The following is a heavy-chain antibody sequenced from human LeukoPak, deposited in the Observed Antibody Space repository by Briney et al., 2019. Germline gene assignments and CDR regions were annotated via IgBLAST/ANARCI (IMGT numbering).Heavy chain of an antibody. J-gene: IGHJ5*02. CDR3: SRQMTTVTSYNWFDP. D-gene: IGHD4-17*01. Sequence: GGSLRLSCAASGFTFSSYAMSWVRQAPGKGLEWVSAISGSGGSTYYADSVKGRFTISRDNSKNTLYLQMNSMRAEDTAVYYCSRQMTTVTSYNWFDPWGQGTLVTVSS. CDR2: ISGSGGST. V-gene: IGHV3-23*01. CDR1: GFTFSSYA.